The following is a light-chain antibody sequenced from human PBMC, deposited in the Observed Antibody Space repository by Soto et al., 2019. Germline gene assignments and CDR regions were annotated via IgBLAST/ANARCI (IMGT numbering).Light chain of an antibody. CDR3: LLYYGGAQLV. J-gene: IGLJ3*02. V-gene: IGLV7-43*01. CDR1: TGAVTSGNY. Sequence: VVTQEPSLTVSPGGTVTLTCASSTGAVTSGNYPSWFQQKPGQTPRTLIYTTNSRHSWTPARFSGSLLGDKAALTLSGVQPEDDADYYCLLYYGGAQLVFGGGTKLTVL. CDR2: TTN.